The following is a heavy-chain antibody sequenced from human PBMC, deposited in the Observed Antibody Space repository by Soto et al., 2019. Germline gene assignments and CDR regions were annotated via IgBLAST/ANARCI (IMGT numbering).Heavy chain of an antibody. CDR2: VKSKSNGGTT. Sequence: PGGSLRLSCAASGSTFSNAWMSWARQAPGKGLEWVGRVKSKSNGGTTDYAASVKGRFTISRDDSKNTLYLQMNSLKTEDTAVYYCTTLGFDTWGQGTLVTVSS. J-gene: IGHJ5*02. CDR3: TTLGFDT. CDR1: GSTFSNAW. V-gene: IGHV3-15*01.